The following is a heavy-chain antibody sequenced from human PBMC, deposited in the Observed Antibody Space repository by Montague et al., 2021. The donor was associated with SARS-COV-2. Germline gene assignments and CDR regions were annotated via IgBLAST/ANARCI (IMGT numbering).Heavy chain of an antibody. J-gene: IGHJ4*02. CDR1: GGSFSGYY. CDR2: INHSGST. V-gene: IGHV4-34*01. Sequence: SETLSLTCAVYGGSFSGYYWSWIRQPPGKGLEWIGEINHSGSTNYNPSLKSRVTISVDTSKNQFSLKLSSVTAADTAVYYCARGYQLRFLEWSSRPSTFDSWGQGTLVTVSS. D-gene: IGHD3-3*01. CDR3: ARGYQLRFLEWSSRPSTFDS.